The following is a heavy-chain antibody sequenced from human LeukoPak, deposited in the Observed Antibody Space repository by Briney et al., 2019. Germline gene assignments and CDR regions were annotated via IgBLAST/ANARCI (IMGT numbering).Heavy chain of an antibody. J-gene: IGHJ4*02. CDR3: AKRRAPYDILTGYSN. V-gene: IGHV3-23*01. CDR1: GGSIRSSN. CDR2: ISGSGGST. Sequence: PSRTLSLTCAVSGGSIRSSNWWSWVRQPPGKGLEWLSAISGSGGSTYSPDSAKGRFTISRDNSKNTLYLQMNSLRAEDTAVYYCAKRRAPYDILTGYSNWGQGTLVTVSS. D-gene: IGHD3-9*01.